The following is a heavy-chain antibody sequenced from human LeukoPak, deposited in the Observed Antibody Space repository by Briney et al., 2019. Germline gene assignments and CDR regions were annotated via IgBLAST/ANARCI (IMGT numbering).Heavy chain of an antibody. CDR2: INHSGST. J-gene: IGHJ5*02. V-gene: IGHV4-34*01. D-gene: IGHD3-10*01. CDR3: AREVLLGWFDP. Sequence: ASETLSLTCAVYGGSSSGYYRSWIRQPPGKGLEWIGEINHSGSTYYNPSLKSRVTISVDTSKNQFSLKLSSVTAADTAVYYCAREVLLGWFDPWGQGTLVTVSS. CDR1: GGSSSGYY.